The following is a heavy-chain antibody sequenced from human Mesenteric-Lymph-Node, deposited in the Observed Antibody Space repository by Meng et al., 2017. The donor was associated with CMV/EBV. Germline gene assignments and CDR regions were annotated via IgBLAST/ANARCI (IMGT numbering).Heavy chain of an antibody. Sequence: GSLRLSCTVSGGSVSSGSYYWSWIRQPPGKGLEWIGYIYYSGSTNYNPSLKSRVTISVDTSKNQFSLKLSSVTAADTAVYYCARNPEILYYYDSSGYGSHAFDIWGQGTMVTVSS. J-gene: IGHJ3*02. D-gene: IGHD3-22*01. CDR2: IYYSGST. V-gene: IGHV4-61*01. CDR3: ARNPEILYYYDSSGYGSHAFDI. CDR1: GGSVSSGSYY.